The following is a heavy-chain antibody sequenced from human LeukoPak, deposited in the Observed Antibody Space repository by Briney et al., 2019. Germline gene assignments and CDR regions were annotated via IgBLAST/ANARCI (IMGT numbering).Heavy chain of an antibody. CDR2: INPNSGGT. Sequence: ASVKVSCKASGYTFTGYYMHWVRQAPGQGLEWMGWINPNSGGTNYAQKFQGRVTMTRDTSISTAYMELSRLRSDDTAVYYCARDLYCSSTSCMGGYRGRGTLVTVSS. CDR1: GYTFTGYY. D-gene: IGHD2-2*01. V-gene: IGHV1-2*02. CDR3: ARDLYCSSTSCMGGY. J-gene: IGHJ4*02.